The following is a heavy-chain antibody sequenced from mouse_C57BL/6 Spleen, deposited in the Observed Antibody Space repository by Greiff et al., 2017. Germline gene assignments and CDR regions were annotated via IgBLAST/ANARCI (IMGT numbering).Heavy chain of an antibody. CDR2: ISYDGSN. V-gene: IGHV3-6*01. D-gene: IGHD2-4*01. CDR1: GYSITSGYY. Sequence: EVKLVESGPGLVKPSQSLSLTCSVTGYSITSGYYWNWIRQFPGNKLECMGYISYDGSNNYNPSLKNRISITRDTSKNQFFLKLNSVTTEDTATYYCARPYDYDGAWFAYWGQGTLVTVSA. J-gene: IGHJ3*01. CDR3: ARPYDYDGAWFAY.